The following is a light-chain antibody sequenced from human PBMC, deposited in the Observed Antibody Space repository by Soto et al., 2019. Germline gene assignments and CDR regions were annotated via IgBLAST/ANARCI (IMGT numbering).Light chain of an antibody. J-gene: IGKJ3*01. V-gene: IGKV1-39*01. Sequence: DIQMTQSPSSLSASVGDRVTITCRASQSIRSSLNWYQFKPGKAPKLLIYGASNLQSGVPSRFRGSGSETDFTLTINNLQPEDFATYYCQQSYSSLITFGPGTKVDTK. CDR3: QQSYSSLIT. CDR1: QSIRSS. CDR2: GAS.